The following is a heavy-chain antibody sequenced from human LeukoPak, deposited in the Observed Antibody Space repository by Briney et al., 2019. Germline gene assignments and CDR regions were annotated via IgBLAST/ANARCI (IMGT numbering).Heavy chain of an antibody. CDR3: ARDLDIGRGAPYAFDI. Sequence: SETLSLTCTVSGGSISSGDYYWSWIRQPPGKGLEWIGYIYYSGSTYYNPSHKSRVTISVDTSKNQFSLKLSSVTAADTAVYYCARDLDIGRGAPYAFDIWGQGTVVTVSS. V-gene: IGHV4-30-4*08. CDR1: GGSISSGDYY. J-gene: IGHJ3*02. D-gene: IGHD1-26*01. CDR2: IYYSGST.